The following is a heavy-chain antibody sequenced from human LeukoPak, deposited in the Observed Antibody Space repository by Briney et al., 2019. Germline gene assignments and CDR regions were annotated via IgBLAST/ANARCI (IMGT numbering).Heavy chain of an antibody. D-gene: IGHD6-19*01. J-gene: IGHJ4*02. V-gene: IGHV1-8*03. CDR2: MNPNSGNT. CDR3: ARGVVKGGWYHLFDY. Sequence: ASVKVSCKASGYTFTSYDFNWVRQATGQGLEWMGWMNPNSGNTGYAQKFQGRVTITRNTSISTAYMELSSLRSEDTAMYYCARGVVKGGWYHLFDYWGQGTLVTVSS. CDR1: GYTFTSYD.